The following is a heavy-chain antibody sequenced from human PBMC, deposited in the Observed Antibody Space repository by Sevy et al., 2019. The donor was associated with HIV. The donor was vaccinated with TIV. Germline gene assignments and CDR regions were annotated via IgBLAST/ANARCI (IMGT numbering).Heavy chain of an antibody. V-gene: IGHV3-21*01. J-gene: IGHJ6*02. CDR2: ISSISNYI. CDR1: GFTFSDYN. Sequence: GGSLRLSCAASGFTFSDYNMNWVRQAPGKGLEWVSSISSISNYIYYAHSVKVRFTISRESAKNSLYLQMNSLRAEDTAVYYCARETSSFGEGIYYGMDVWGQGTTVTVSS. D-gene: IGHD3-10*01. CDR3: ARETSSFGEGIYYGMDV.